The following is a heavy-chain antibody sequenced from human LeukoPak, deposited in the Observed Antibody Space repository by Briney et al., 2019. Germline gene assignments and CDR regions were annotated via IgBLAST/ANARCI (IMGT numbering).Heavy chain of an antibody. CDR2: IYYSGST. V-gene: IGHV4-59*01. CDR1: GGSISSYY. Sequence: SETLSLTCTVSGGSISSYYWSWIRQPPGKGLEWIGYIYYSGSTNYNPSLKSRVTISVDTSKNQFSLKLSSVTAADTAVYYCARDCSSSSCYLDYWGQGTLVTVSS. J-gene: IGHJ4*02. D-gene: IGHD2-2*01. CDR3: ARDCSSSSCYLDY.